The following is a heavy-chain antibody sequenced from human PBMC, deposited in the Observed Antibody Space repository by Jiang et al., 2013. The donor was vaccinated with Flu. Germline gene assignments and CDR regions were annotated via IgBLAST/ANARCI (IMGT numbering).Heavy chain of an antibody. CDR3: ARVLYYSFDY. CDR1: GGSISSSNYY. D-gene: IGHD2-8*01. Sequence: LLKPSETLSLTCTVSGGSISSSNYYWGWIRQPPGKGLEWIGSIYSSGSTFYNPSLKSRVTISVDTSKNQFSLKLSSVTAADTAVYYCARVLYYSFDYWGQGTLVTVSS. J-gene: IGHJ4*02. CDR2: IYSSGST. V-gene: IGHV4-39*01.